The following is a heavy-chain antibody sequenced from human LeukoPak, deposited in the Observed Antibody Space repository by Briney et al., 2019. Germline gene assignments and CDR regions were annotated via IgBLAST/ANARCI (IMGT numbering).Heavy chain of an antibody. CDR1: GFTFSNYW. Sequence: GWSLRLSCAASGFTFSNYWMTWVRQAPGIGLEWVANIKQDGSEKYYVDSVRGRFTISRDNAKSSLYLQINSLRAEDTAVYYCARDLGGGLWPNAFDIWGQGTMVTVSS. CDR3: ARDLGGGLWPNAFDI. J-gene: IGHJ3*02. V-gene: IGHV3-7*05. D-gene: IGHD3-16*01. CDR2: IKQDGSEK.